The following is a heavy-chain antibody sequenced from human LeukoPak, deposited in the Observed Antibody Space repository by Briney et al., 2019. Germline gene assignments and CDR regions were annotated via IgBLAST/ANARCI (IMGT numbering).Heavy chain of an antibody. CDR2: TSNDGINK. CDR3: ARDKVSTKGYSSGWAFDY. D-gene: IGHD6-19*01. Sequence: GGSLRLSCAASGFTFSSYAMHWVRQAPGKGLEWVAVTSNDGINKYYSDSVKGRLTMSRDNSKNTLYLQMDSLRAEDTAVYYCARDKVSTKGYSSGWAFDYWGQGTLVTVSS. J-gene: IGHJ4*02. V-gene: IGHV3-30*04. CDR1: GFTFSSYA.